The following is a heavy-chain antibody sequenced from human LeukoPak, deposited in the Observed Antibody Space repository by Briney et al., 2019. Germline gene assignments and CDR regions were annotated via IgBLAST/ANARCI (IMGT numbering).Heavy chain of an antibody. CDR1: GYNFATYG. D-gene: IGHD6-13*01. CDR2: ISANNGKT. CDR3: AKVAGDRMDH. J-gene: IGHJ4*02. Sequence: ASVNVSCKASGYNFATYGFCWVRQAPGHGREWMGWISANNGKTAYAQKFQDRVTLTTDTSTTTAYLELRTLRPDDTAVYYCAKVAGDRMDHWGQGTLVTVSS. V-gene: IGHV1-18*01.